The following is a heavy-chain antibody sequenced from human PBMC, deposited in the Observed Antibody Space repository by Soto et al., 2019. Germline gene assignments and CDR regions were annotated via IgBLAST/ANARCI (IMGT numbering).Heavy chain of an antibody. V-gene: IGHV1-18*01. CDR3: ASRDDYGDYYDYYYYGMDV. D-gene: IGHD4-17*01. Sequence: QVQLVQSGAEVKKPGASVKVSCKASGYTFTSYGISWVRQAPGQGLEWMGWISAYNGNTNYAQKLQGRVTMTTDTSTSTAYMELRSLRSDDTAVYYCASRDDYGDYYDYYYYGMDVWGQGTTVTVSS. J-gene: IGHJ6*02. CDR2: ISAYNGNT. CDR1: GYTFTSYG.